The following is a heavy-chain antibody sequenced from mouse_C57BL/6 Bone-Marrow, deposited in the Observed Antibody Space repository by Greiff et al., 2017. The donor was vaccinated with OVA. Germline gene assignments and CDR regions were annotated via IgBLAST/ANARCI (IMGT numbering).Heavy chain of an antibody. CDR2: IDPANGNT. CDR1: GFNIKNTY. CDR3: ATDSDYGSSYWYFDV. Sequence: VQLQQSVAELVRPGASVKLSCTASGFNIKNTYMHWVKQRPEQGLEWIGRIDPANGNTKYAPKFQGKATITADTSSNTAYLQLSSLTSEDTAFYYGATDSDYGSSYWYFDVWGTGTTVTVSS. D-gene: IGHD1-1*01. J-gene: IGHJ1*03. V-gene: IGHV14-3*01.